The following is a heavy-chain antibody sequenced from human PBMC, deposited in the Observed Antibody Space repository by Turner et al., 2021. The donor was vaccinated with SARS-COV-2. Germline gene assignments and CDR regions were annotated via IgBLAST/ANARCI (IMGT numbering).Heavy chain of an antibody. Sequence: QVQQVQSEAEVKRPGSSVKVSCMASGGTFSSHAISWVRHAPGQGLEWMGGIIPICSAASDAPKYQGRVTMTADESTTTAYPEMNSLKSEDTVIYYCAREEMSTVEGSYYDHGMDVWGQGTTVTVSS. J-gene: IGHJ6*02. V-gene: IGHV1-69*01. D-gene: IGHD2-21*02. CDR2: IIPICSAA. CDR3: AREEMSTVEGSYYDHGMDV. CDR1: GGTFSSHA.